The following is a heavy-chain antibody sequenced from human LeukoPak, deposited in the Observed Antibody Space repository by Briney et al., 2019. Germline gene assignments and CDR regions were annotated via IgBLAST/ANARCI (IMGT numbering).Heavy chain of an antibody. CDR3: ARSPGIWNEYGRLEY. Sequence: PSETLSLTCTVSGDSISSGGHYWNWIRQRPGQGLEWFGYIFYTGSTYYNPSLKSRVAISVDTSKNQFSLKLSSVTAADTAVYYCARSPGIWNEYGRLEYWGQGALVTVSS. CDR1: GDSISSGGHY. J-gene: IGHJ4*02. V-gene: IGHV4-31*03. D-gene: IGHD1-1*01. CDR2: IFYTGST.